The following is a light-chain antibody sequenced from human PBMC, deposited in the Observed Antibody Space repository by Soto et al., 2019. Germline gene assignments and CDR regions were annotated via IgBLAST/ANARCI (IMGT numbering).Light chain of an antibody. CDR3: QHYNSYSEA. V-gene: IGKV1-5*03. J-gene: IGKJ1*01. CDR2: KAS. Sequence: DIQMTQSPSTLSGSVGDRVTITCRASQTISSWLAWYQQTPGKAPKLLIYKASTLKSGVPSRFSGSGSGTEITLAISILQPDYFATYYCQHYNSYSEAFGQGTKVDIK. CDR1: QTISSW.